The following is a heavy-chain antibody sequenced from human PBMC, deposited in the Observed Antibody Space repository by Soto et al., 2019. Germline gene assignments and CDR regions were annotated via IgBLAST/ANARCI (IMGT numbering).Heavy chain of an antibody. V-gene: IGHV4-30-4*01. CDR1: GGSISSGDYY. J-gene: IGHJ6*02. Sequence: QVQLQESGPGLVKPSQTLSLTCTVSGGSISSGDYYWSWIRQPPGKGLEWIGYIYYSGSTYYNPSLKRPVTISVDTSKNQFSLKLSSVTAADTAVYYCARPALYYTDYARYGMDVWGQGTTVTVSS. CDR2: IYYSGST. CDR3: ARPALYYTDYARYGMDV. D-gene: IGHD4-17*01.